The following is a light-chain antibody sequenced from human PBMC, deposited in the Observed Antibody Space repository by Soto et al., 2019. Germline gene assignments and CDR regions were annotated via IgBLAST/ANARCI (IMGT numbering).Light chain of an antibody. Sequence: EIVLTQSPGTLSLSPGERATLSCRASQSVNRGYLAWYQQRPGQGPRLLIYGVSARVTGISDRFSGSGSGTYFTLTISRLEPEDVAVYYCQQYSSSFTFGPGTKVDLK. CDR2: GVS. J-gene: IGKJ3*01. V-gene: IGKV3-20*01. CDR1: QSVNRGY. CDR3: QQYSSSFT.